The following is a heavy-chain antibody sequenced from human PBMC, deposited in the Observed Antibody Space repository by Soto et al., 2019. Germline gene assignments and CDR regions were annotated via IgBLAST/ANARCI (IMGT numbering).Heavy chain of an antibody. CDR1: GFTFSTYA. Sequence: QVQLVESGGGVVQPGRSLRLSCGASGFTFSTYAMHWVRQAPGKGLEWVAATSPNGDIRLYPDSVKGRFSISRDNSGNTLYLQMNNVRLEDTAVYFCARDPIPGAPDYLDYWGQGPLVTVSS. V-gene: IGHV3-30-3*01. J-gene: IGHJ4*02. CDR2: TSPNGDIR. CDR3: ARDPIPGAPDYLDY. D-gene: IGHD2-2*01.